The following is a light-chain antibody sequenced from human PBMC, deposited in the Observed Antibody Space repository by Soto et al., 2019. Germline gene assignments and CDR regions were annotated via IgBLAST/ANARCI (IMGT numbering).Light chain of an antibody. CDR2: NDS. V-gene: IGLV3-21*02. J-gene: IGLJ3*02. CDR1: NIGTKS. Sequence: SYELSQPPSVSVAPGQTARITCGGNNIGTKSVHWYQQKPGQAPVLVVFNDSDRPSGIPERFSGSNSGDTATTATLTISRVEAGDEADSYCQVWDSSSEWVFGGGTKLTVL. CDR3: QVWDSSSEWV.